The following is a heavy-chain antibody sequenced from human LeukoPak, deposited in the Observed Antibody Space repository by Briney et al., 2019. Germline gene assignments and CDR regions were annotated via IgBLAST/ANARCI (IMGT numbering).Heavy chain of an antibody. J-gene: IGHJ4*02. CDR2: IGSGSSTI. V-gene: IGHV3-48*02. Sequence: GESLRLSCAASGFTFSTYSMNWVRQAPGKGLEWVSYIGSGSSTIYYADSVKGRFTISRDNAKNSLYLQMNTLRDEDTAVYYCARDRDYSFDYWGQGTLVTVSS. CDR1: GFTFSTYS. CDR3: ARDRDYSFDY.